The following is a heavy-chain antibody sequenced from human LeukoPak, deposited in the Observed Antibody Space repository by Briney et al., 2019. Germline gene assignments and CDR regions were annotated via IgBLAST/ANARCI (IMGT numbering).Heavy chain of an antibody. CDR1: GYTFTGYY. Sequence: ASVKVSCKASGYTFTGYYMHWVRQAPGQGLEWMGWINPNSGGTNYAQKFQGRVTMTRDTSISTAYMELSRLRSDDTAVYYCARGDIVVVPAAIHWFDPWGQGTLVTVSS. V-gene: IGHV1-2*02. CDR3: ARGDIVVVPAAIHWFDP. CDR2: INPNSGGT. J-gene: IGHJ5*02. D-gene: IGHD2-2*01.